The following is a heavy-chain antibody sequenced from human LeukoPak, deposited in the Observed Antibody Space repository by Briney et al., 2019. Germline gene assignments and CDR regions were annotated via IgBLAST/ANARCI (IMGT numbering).Heavy chain of an antibody. D-gene: IGHD3-3*01. CDR2: INPNSGGT. Sequence: ASVKVSCKASGYTFTSYGISWVRQAPGQGLEWMGWINPNSGGTNYAQKFQGRVTMTRDTSISTAYMELSRLRSDDTAVYYCARVGTILAIENWFDPWGQGTLVTVSS. V-gene: IGHV1-2*02. CDR1: GYTFTSYG. J-gene: IGHJ5*02. CDR3: ARVGTILAIENWFDP.